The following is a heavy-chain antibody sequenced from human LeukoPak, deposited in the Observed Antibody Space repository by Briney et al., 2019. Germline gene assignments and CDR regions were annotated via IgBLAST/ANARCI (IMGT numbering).Heavy chain of an antibody. CDR2: IYYSGST. J-gene: IGHJ6*03. V-gene: IGHV4-39*01. Sequence: SETLSLTCTVSGGSISSSSYYWGWIRQPPGKGVEWIGSIYYSGSTYYNPSLKSRVTISVDTSKNQFSLKLSSVTAADTAVYYCASPDPSSGYTYYMDVWGKGTTVTVSS. CDR3: ASPDPSSGYTYYMDV. CDR1: GGSISSSSYY. D-gene: IGHD3-22*01.